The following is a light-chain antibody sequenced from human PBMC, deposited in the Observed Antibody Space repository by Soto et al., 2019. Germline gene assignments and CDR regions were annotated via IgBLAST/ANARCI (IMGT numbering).Light chain of an antibody. J-gene: IGKJ4*01. Sequence: EIVMTQSPATLSVSPGERVTFSCRASQSVGSNLAWYQHKPGQAPRLLIYGASTGATGIPARFSGSGSGTEFTLTIYSLQSEDFAVYYCQQYNNWPPRITFGGGTKVDIK. CDR1: QSVGSN. V-gene: IGKV3-15*01. CDR2: GAS. CDR3: QQYNNWPPRIT.